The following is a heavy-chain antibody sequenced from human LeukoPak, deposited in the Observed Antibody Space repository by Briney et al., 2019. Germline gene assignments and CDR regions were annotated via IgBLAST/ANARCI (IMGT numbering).Heavy chain of an antibody. CDR1: GFTFSSYA. CDR2: ISYDGSKK. Sequence: PGRSLRLSCAASGFTFSSYAMSWVRQAPGKGLEWVVVISYDGSKKYYADSVKGRFTISRDNSRNTLYLQMNSLRPEDTAMYHCAREVGFFDSWGQGTLVTVSS. CDR3: AREVGFFDS. V-gene: IGHV3-30-3*01. J-gene: IGHJ4*02. D-gene: IGHD1-26*01.